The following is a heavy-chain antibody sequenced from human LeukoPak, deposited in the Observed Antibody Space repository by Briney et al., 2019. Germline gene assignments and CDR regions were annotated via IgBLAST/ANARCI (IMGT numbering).Heavy chain of an antibody. V-gene: IGHV4-34*01. CDR1: GVSFSGYY. Sequence: SETLSLTCAVYGVSFSGYYWSWIRQPPGQGLEGIGEINHSGSTNFNTSLKSRVTISVDTSKNQFSLKLSSVTAADTAVYYCARTYSSGWYLGGYFDYWGQGTLVTVSS. J-gene: IGHJ4*02. D-gene: IGHD6-19*01. CDR3: ARTYSSGWYLGGYFDY. CDR2: INHSGST.